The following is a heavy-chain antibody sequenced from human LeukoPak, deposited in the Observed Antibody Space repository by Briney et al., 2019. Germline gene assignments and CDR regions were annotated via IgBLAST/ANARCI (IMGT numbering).Heavy chain of an antibody. CDR1: GGSISSSSYY. J-gene: IGHJ4*02. Sequence: PSETLSLTCTVSGGSISSSSYYWGWLRQPPGTGLEWIGSIYYSGSTYYNPSLKSRVTISVDTSKNQFSLRLSSVTAADTAVYYCAREELGEHGLDYWGQGTLVTVSS. V-gene: IGHV4-39*07. CDR2: IYYSGST. D-gene: IGHD3-10*01. CDR3: AREELGEHGLDY.